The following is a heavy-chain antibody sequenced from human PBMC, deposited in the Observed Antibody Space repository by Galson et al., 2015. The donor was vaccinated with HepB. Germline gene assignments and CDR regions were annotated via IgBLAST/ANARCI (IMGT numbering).Heavy chain of an antibody. CDR2: IHYGGMT. V-gene: IGHV4-59*01. CDR3: ATASDWNYPGY. J-gene: IGHJ4*02. D-gene: IGHD3/OR15-3a*01. CDR1: GGSISSYY. Sequence: ETLSLTCTVFGGSISSYYWSWIRQPPGKGLEWIGYIHYGGMTSYSPSLKSRVTISLDTSKKQFSLQLSSVTAADTATYYCATASDWNYPGYWGQGTLVIVSS.